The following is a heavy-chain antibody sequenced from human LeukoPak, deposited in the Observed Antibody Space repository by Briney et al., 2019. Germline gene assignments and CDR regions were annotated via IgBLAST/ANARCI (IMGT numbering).Heavy chain of an antibody. CDR3: ARGGPGSGWHYYLDY. V-gene: IGHV4-39*07. J-gene: IGHJ4*02. CDR1: GGSISSSSYY. Sequence: SETLSLTCTVSGGSISSSSYYWGWIRQPPGKGLEWIVSIYYSGSTYYNPSLKSRVTISVDTSKNQFSLNLSSVTGADTAVYYCARGGPGSGWHYYLDYWGQGTLVTVSS. CDR2: IYYSGST. D-gene: IGHD3-22*01.